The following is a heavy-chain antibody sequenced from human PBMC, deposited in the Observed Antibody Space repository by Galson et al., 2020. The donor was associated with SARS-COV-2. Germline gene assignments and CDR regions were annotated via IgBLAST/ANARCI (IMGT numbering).Heavy chain of an antibody. CDR3: ARLDTAMGPNAGWFDP. J-gene: IGHJ5*02. CDR2: IYYSGST. Sequence: SETLSLTCTVSGASISSYYWSWLRQPPAKGLERNGYIYYSGSTNYNPSLKSQVTISVDTSKNQFSLKLSSVTAADTAVYYWARLDTAMGPNAGWFDPWGQGTLVTVSS. CDR1: GASISSYY. V-gene: IGHV4-59*08. D-gene: IGHD5-18*01.